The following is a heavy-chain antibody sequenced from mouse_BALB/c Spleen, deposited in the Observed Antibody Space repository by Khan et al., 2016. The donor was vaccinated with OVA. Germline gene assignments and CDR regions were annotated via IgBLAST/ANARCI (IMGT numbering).Heavy chain of an antibody. V-gene: IGHV5-9*03. CDR3: ARSNYGNFAY. CDR2: ISSGGDNT. J-gene: IGHJ3*01. CDR1: GFTFSSYT. Sequence: EVELVESGGGLVKPGGSLKLSCAASGFTFSSYTMSWIRQTPEKRLEWVAAISSGGDNTFYPDSLKGRFTISRDNAKNNLYLQMSSLRSEDTALYYCARSNYGNFAYWGQGTLITVSA. D-gene: IGHD2-1*01.